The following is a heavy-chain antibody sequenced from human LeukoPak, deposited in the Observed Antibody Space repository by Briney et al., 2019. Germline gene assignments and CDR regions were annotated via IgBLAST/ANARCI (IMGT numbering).Heavy chain of an antibody. CDR2: INGSGGST. Sequence: GGALRLSCAAPGFTFSSYEMKRGRQAPGEGPGWVSDINGSGGSTYYADSVKGRFTISRDNSKNTLYLQMNSLRAEDTAVYYCAKRIQSAMATGYWGQGTLVTVSS. V-gene: IGHV3-23*01. J-gene: IGHJ4*02. D-gene: IGHD5-18*01. CDR3: AKRIQSAMATGY. CDR1: GFTFSSYE.